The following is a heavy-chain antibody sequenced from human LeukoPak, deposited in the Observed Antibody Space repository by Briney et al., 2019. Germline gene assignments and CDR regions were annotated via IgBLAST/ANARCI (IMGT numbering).Heavy chain of an antibody. J-gene: IGHJ5*02. CDR2: INPNSGGT. V-gene: IGHV1-2*02. CDR3: ARADRLDGGPYLIGP. D-gene: IGHD2-21*01. Sequence: WASVKVSCKTSGYSFTDYYMRWVRQAPGQGLEWMGWINPNSGGTSSAQKFQGRVTMTRDTSITTVYMEVSWLTSDDTAIYYCARADRLDGGPYLIGPWGQGTLVTVSS. CDR1: GYSFTDYY.